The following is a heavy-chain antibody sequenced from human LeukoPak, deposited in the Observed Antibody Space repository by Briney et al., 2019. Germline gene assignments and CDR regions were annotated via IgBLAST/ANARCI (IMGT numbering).Heavy chain of an antibody. J-gene: IGHJ4*02. CDR2: ISHDGSNR. CDR3: ARGIAPGATPPLDY. CDR1: GFIFSGYA. Sequence: PGGSLRLSCAASGFIFSGYAMHWVRQAPGKGLEWVAAISHDGSNRYYADSVKGRFTISRDNSKSTLYLQMNSLRADDTAIYYCARGIAPGATPPLDYGGQGTLVTVSS. D-gene: IGHD2-15*01. V-gene: IGHV3-30-3*01.